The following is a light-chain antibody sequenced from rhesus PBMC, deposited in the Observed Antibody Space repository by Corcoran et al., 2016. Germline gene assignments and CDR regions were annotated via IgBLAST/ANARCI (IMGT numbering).Light chain of an antibody. J-gene: IGKJ2*01. V-gene: IGKV3-24*01. CDR1: QSVSSS. CDR2: GAT. Sequence: EIVMTQSPATLSLSPGERATLSCRASQSVSSSLAWYQQKPGQAPRLLIYGATSRAPGFPARFSGSGSGTDFTLTISSLEPEDVAVYYCLQHSNWPHSFGQGTKVEIK. CDR3: LQHSNWPHS.